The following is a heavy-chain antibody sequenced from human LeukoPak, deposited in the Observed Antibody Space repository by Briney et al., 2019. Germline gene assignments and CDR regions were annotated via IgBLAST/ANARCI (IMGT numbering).Heavy chain of an antibody. CDR2: VDPEDGHT. V-gene: IGHV1-69-2*01. Sequence: ASVKISCNATGYTCSNHYKHWVRQAQGKGLEWMGLVDPEDGHTIYAENFHGRVIITADTSTNTAYMELSSLRSEDTAVYYCATDRIDYGSGRRCYMDVWGKGTTVTVSS. D-gene: IGHD3-10*01. J-gene: IGHJ6*03. CDR3: ATDRIDYGSGRRCYMDV. CDR1: GYTCSNHY.